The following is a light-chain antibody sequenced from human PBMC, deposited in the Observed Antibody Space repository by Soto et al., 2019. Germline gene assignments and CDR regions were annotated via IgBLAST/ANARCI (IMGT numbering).Light chain of an antibody. CDR3: LQNDNWPPYT. J-gene: IGKJ2*01. CDR1: QNVRSS. Sequence: EIVVTHSPATLSVSPGERVTLSCRVSQNVRSSLAWYQHKPGQSTRLLIFGASTTAADAPTRFRGSWSGTDVTLTITSLQSEDFAVYYCLQNDNWPPYTFGQGTKLEIK. V-gene: IGKV3-15*01. CDR2: GAS.